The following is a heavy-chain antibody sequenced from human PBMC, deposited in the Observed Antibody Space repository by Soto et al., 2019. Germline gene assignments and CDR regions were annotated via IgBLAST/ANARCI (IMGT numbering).Heavy chain of an antibody. CDR3: ARDRKTAMVSLNWFDP. Sequence: ASVKVSCTASGYSFTSYAMRWVRQAPGQRLEWMGWINAGNGNTKYSQKFQGRVTITRDTSASTAYMELSSLRSEDTAVYYCARDRKTAMVSLNWFDPWGQGTLVTVSS. D-gene: IGHD5-18*01. CDR2: INAGNGNT. V-gene: IGHV1-3*01. J-gene: IGHJ5*02. CDR1: GYSFTSYA.